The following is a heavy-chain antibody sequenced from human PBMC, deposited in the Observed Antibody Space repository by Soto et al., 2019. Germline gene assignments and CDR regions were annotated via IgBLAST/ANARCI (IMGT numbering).Heavy chain of an antibody. J-gene: IGHJ6*02. CDR3: ARDSGSYGVDV. CDR2: IYYSGST. CDR1: GGSISSYY. V-gene: IGHV4-59*12. D-gene: IGHD3-10*01. Sequence: SETLSLTCTVSGGSISSYYWSWIRQPPGKGLEWIGNIYYSGSTNYNPSLKSRVTISSDTSKNQFSLRLSSVTAADTAVYYCARDSGSYGVDVWGQGTTVTVSS.